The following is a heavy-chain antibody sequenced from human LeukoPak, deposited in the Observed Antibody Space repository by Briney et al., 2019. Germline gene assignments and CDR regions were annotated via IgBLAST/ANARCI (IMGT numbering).Heavy chain of an antibody. Sequence: SSETLSLTYAVYGGSFSGYYWSWIRQPPGKGLEWIGEINHSGSTIYNPSLKSRVTISVDTSTNQFSLKLSSVTAADTAVYYCARGDGNSVFSLGYWGQGTLVTVSS. CDR1: GGSFSGYY. CDR3: ARGDGNSVFSLGY. D-gene: IGHD4-23*01. J-gene: IGHJ4*02. V-gene: IGHV4-34*01. CDR2: INHSGST.